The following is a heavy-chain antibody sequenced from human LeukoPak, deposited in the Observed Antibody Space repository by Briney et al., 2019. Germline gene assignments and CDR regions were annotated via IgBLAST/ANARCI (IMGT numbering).Heavy chain of an antibody. CDR3: TTLTVARNFDY. D-gene: IGHD6-19*01. CDR1: GFSFNVYE. J-gene: IGHJ4*02. V-gene: IGHV3-48*03. Sequence: PGGSLRLSCPPSGFSFNVYEIHWVRQAPAKGLEWISDISSSGTTRYYAHSVKGRLTISRDNAKNSLYLQMNSLRAEDTAVYYCTTLTVARNFDYWGQGTLVTVSS. CDR2: ISSSGTTR.